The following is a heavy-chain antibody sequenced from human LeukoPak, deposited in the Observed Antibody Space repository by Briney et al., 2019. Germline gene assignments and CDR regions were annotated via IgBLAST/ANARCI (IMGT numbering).Heavy chain of an antibody. V-gene: IGHV3-30*02. J-gene: IGHJ4*02. CDR3: AKDQLRYCSSTSCSLPDY. Sequence: GGSLRLSCAASGFTFSSYGMHWVRQDPGKGLEWVAFIRYDGSNKYYADSVKGRFTISRANSKNTLYLQMNSLRAEDTAVYYCAKDQLRYCSSTSCSLPDYWGQGTLVTVSS. D-gene: IGHD2-2*01. CDR2: IRYDGSNK. CDR1: GFTFSSYG.